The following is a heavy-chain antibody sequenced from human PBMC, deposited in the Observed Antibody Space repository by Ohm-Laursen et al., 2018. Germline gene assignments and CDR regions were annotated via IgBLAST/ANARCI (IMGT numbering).Heavy chain of an antibody. V-gene: IGHV3-33*06. CDR3: AKHGRGVGATNWFDP. CDR2: IWYDGNKK. D-gene: IGHD1-26*01. CDR1: GFTFSSYA. J-gene: IGHJ5*02. Sequence: SLRLSCSASGFTFSSYAMSWVRQAPGKGLEWVAVIWYDGNKKYFADSVKGRFTVSRDNSKNTLSLQMNSLRTEDTAVYYCAKHGRGVGATNWFDPWGQGTLVTVSS.